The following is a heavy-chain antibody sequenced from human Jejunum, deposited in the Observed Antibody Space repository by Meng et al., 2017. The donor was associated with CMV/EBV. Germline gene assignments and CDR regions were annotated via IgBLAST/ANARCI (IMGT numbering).Heavy chain of an antibody. Sequence: QVHLQESGPGLVKPSGTLSLTCEVSGDSISSTNWWDWLRQPPGKGLEWIGEIYHSGRTNFNPSLESRVTISVDESKNQFSLTLNSVTAADTAVYYCARGVGDIRVGFDYWGQGILVTVSS. J-gene: IGHJ4*02. V-gene: IGHV4-4*02. D-gene: IGHD5-12*01. CDR1: GDSISSTNW. CDR2: IYHSGRT. CDR3: ARGVGDIRVGFDY.